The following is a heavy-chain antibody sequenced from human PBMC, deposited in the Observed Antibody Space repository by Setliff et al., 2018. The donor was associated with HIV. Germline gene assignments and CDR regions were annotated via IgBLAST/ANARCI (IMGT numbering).Heavy chain of an antibody. V-gene: IGHV1-69*13. Sequence: SVKVSCKASGGTFSSYAITWVRQAPGQGPEWMGGIIPIYGTPNYAQRFQGRVTITADESTSTAYMDLSSLTSDDTAVYYCATSPRGTYYDILSGRPRGWFDPWGQGTMVTVSS. CDR3: ATSPRGTYYDILSGRPRGWFDP. D-gene: IGHD3-9*01. CDR1: GGTFSSYA. J-gene: IGHJ5*02. CDR2: IIPIYGTP.